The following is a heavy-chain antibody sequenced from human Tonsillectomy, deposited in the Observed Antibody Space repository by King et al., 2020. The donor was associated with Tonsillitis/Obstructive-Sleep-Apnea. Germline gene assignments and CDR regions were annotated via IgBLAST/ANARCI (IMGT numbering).Heavy chain of an antibody. CDR2: IYPGDSHS. CDR3: ARRLRYCSTTSCPDAFDI. Sequence: QLVQSGAEVKKPGESLKISCKGSGYIFTSYWIGWVRQMPGKGLEWMGIIYPGDSHSTYSPSFQGQVTMSADRSITTAYLQWSSLRASDTAMYFCARRLRYCSTTSCPDAFDIWGQGTMVTVSS. D-gene: IGHD2-2*01. J-gene: IGHJ3*02. CDR1: GYIFTSYW. V-gene: IGHV5-51*01.